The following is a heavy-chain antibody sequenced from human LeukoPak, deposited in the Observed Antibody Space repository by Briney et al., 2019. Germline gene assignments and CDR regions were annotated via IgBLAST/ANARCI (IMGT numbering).Heavy chain of an antibody. CDR3: VRGGDIGYVLNAFDV. J-gene: IGHJ3*01. V-gene: IGHV3-48*03. CDR1: GLMFSNFE. D-gene: IGHD3-10*01. Sequence: GGSLRLSCAASGLMFSNFEMDWVRQAPGKGLEWVSYITNSGGTTYYAPSVKGRFTISRDNPKNSLYLEMNGLRAEDTGVYYCVRGGDIGYVLNAFDVWGQGTKVIVSS. CDR2: ITNSGGTT.